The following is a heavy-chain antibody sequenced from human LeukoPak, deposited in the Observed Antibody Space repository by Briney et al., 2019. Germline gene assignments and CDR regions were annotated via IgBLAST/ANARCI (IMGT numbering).Heavy chain of an antibody. CDR1: GFTFSSYS. CDR3: ASDQGSMIVVRTPTWFLAL. Sequence: AETLSLICAASGFTFSSYSRNWVRQPPGKGLEWVSSINSSSSNIYYADPMKRRFTISRDNANKSLYLQINSTRADNTAEYYSASDQGSMIVVRTPTWFLALWGRGPLVSVPS. D-gene: IGHD3-22*01. J-gene: IGHJ2*01. CDR2: INSSSSNI. V-gene: IGHV3-21*01.